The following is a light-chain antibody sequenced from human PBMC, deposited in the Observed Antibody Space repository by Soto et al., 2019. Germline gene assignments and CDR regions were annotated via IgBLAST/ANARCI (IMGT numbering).Light chain of an antibody. CDR1: SSDVGGYNY. J-gene: IGLJ2*01. CDR3: SSYAGSNNSDVV. V-gene: IGLV2-8*01. CDR2: EVS. Sequence: QSVLTQPPSASGSPGQSVTISCTGTSSDVGGYNYVSWYQQHPGKAPKLMIYEVSKRPSGVPDRFSGSKSGNTASLTVSGLQAEDEADYYCSSYAGSNNSDVVFGGGTKDTVL.